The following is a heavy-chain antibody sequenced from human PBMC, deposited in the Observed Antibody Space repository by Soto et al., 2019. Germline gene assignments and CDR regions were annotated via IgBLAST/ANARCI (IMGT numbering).Heavy chain of an antibody. Sequence: QVQLVQSGAEVKKPGASVKVSCKASGYTFTSYDINWVRQATGQGLEWMGWMNPNSGNTGYAQKFQGRVTITRNTSISTAYIALSSLRSEDTAVYYCAGGERYSSSSAVFDYWGQGTLVTVSS. CDR3: AGGERYSSSSAVFDY. CDR1: GYTFTSYD. CDR2: MNPNSGNT. V-gene: IGHV1-8*01. J-gene: IGHJ4*02. D-gene: IGHD6-6*01.